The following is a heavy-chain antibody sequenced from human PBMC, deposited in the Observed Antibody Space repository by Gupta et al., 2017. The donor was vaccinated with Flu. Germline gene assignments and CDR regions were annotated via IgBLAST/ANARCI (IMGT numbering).Heavy chain of an antibody. CDR2: INHSGST. V-gene: IGHV4-34*01. D-gene: IGHD3-10*01. J-gene: IGHJ5*02. CDR1: GGSFSGYY. Sequence: QVQLQQWGAGLLKPSETLSLTCAVYGGSFSGYYWSWIRQPPGKGLEWIGEINHSGSTNYNPSLKSRVTISVDTSKNQFSLKLSSVTAADTAVYYCARGRITMVRGVMSVGNWFDPWGQGTLVTVSS. CDR3: ARGRITMVRGVMSVGNWFDP.